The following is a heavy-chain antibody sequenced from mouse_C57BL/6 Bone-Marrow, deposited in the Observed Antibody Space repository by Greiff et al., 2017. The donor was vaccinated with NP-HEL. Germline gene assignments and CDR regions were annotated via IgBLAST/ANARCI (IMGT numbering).Heavy chain of an antibody. CDR3: ARQGGYSNF. CDR1: GFTFSDYY. J-gene: IGHJ4*01. D-gene: IGHD2-5*01. V-gene: IGHV5-12*01. CDR2: ISNGGGST. Sequence: EVMLVESGGGLVQPGGSLKLSCAASGFTFSDYYMYWVRQTPEKRLEWVAYISNGGGSTYYPDTVKGRFTISIDNAKNTLYLQMSRLKSEDTAMYYCARQGGYSNFWGQGTSVTVSS.